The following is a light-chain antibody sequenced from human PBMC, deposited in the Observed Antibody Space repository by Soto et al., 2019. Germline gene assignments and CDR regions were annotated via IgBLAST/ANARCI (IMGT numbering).Light chain of an antibody. CDR2: GAS. CDR1: QSVSSN. Sequence: EIVMTQSPATLSVSPGEGATLSCRASQSVSSNLAWYQQKPGQAPRLLIYGASTRATGIPASFSGSGSGTDFTLTISSLQSEDFAVFYCQQYNKWPLTFGGGTTVEIK. CDR3: QQYNKWPLT. V-gene: IGKV3-15*01. J-gene: IGKJ4*01.